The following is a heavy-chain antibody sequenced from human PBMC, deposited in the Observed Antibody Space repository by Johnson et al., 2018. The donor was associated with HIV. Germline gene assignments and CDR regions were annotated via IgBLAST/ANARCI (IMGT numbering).Heavy chain of an antibody. CDR1: GFSFDDYG. CDR3: ARGLRDSSGHPFAFDV. J-gene: IGHJ3*01. D-gene: IGHD3-22*01. Sequence: MMLVESGGGEVRPGGSLRLSCAASGFSFDDYGMSWVRQAAGKGLEWVSGINWNGGTTSYEDSVKGRFTASRDNANNSLYLQMNGLRDEDTALYYCARGLRDSSGHPFAFDVWGHGTMVTVSS. V-gene: IGHV3-20*04. CDR2: INWNGGTT.